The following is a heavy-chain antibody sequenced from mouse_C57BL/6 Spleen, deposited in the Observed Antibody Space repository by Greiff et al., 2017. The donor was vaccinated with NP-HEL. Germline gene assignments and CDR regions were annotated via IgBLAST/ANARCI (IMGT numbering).Heavy chain of an antibody. Sequence: EVKLVESGGGLVKPGGSLKLSCAASGFTFSSYTMSWVRQTPEKRLEWVATISGGGGNTYYPDSVKGRFTISRDNAKNTLYLQMSSLRSEDTALYYCARLRYYGSSYGYFDVWGTGTTVTVSS. CDR1: GFTFSSYT. V-gene: IGHV5-9*01. CDR3: ARLRYYGSSYGYFDV. CDR2: ISGGGGNT. J-gene: IGHJ1*03. D-gene: IGHD1-1*01.